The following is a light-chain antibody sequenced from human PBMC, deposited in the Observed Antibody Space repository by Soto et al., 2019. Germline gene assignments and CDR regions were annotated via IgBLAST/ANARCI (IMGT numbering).Light chain of an antibody. Sequence: EIVLTQSPATLSLSPGERATLSCRASQSISSNLAWYQQKRGQAPRLLIYDASNRATGIPARFSGSGSGTDFTLTIRSLEPEDFAVYYCQQRRNWPPVTFGGGTKVEIK. CDR2: DAS. CDR3: QQRRNWPPVT. J-gene: IGKJ4*01. CDR1: QSISSN. V-gene: IGKV3-11*01.